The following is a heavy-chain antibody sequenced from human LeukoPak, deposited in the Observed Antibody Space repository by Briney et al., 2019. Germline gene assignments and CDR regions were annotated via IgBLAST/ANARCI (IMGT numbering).Heavy chain of an antibody. Sequence: SETLSLTCAVPGGSISSGGYSWSWIRQPPGKGLEWIGYIYYSGSTYYNPSLKNRVTISVDTSKDQFSLKLSSVTAADTAVYYCARAPYWLNYFDYWGQGTLVTVSS. CDR3: ARAPYWLNYFDY. V-gene: IGHV4-30-4*07. CDR2: IYYSGST. D-gene: IGHD2-15*01. J-gene: IGHJ4*02. CDR1: GGSISSGGYS.